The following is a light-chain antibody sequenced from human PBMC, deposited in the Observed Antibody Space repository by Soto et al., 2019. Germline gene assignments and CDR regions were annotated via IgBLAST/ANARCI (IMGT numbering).Light chain of an antibody. CDR3: CSYAGSYTYV. CDR2: DVS. V-gene: IGLV2-11*01. Sequence: QSAVTQPRSVSGSRGQSVTISCTGTSSDIGGYNYVSWYQQHPGKAPKLIIFDVSERPSGVPARFSGSKSGNTASLTISGLQADDEADYYCCSYAGSYTYVFGSGPKVTVL. J-gene: IGLJ1*01. CDR1: SSDIGGYNY.